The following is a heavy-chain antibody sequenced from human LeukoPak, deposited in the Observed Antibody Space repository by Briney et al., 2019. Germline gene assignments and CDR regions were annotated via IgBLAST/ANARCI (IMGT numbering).Heavy chain of an antibody. CDR1: GGSISSSY. CDR3: ATWGIVVAGTFDY. J-gene: IGHJ4*02. D-gene: IGHD6-19*01. V-gene: IGHV4-59*08. Sequence: PSETLSLTCTVSGGSISSSYWSWIRQPPGKGLEWIGYIYYSRSTNYNPSFKSRVAISVDMSKNQFSLKLSSVTAADTAVYYCATWGIVVAGTFDYWGQGTLVTVST. CDR2: IYYSRST.